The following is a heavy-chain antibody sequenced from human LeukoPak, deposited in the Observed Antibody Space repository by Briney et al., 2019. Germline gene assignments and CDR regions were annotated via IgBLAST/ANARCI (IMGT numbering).Heavy chain of an antibody. V-gene: IGHV3-23*01. CDR1: GFAFGSYA. CDR3: AKDPIAVAGTGY. Sequence: GGSLRLSCAASGFAFGSYAMSWVRQAPGKGLEWVSAISSNAFSTYYADSVKGRFTISRDNSKNTLYLQMNSLRSDDTAVYYCAKDPIAVAGTGYWGQGTLVTVSS. J-gene: IGHJ4*02. CDR2: ISSNAFST. D-gene: IGHD6-19*01.